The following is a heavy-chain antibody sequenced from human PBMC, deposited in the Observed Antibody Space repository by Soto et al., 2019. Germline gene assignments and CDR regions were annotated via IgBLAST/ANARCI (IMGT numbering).Heavy chain of an antibody. CDR1: GFTFSSYA. V-gene: IGHV3-30-3*01. J-gene: IGHJ4*02. CDR3: ARGDGYSYPDY. D-gene: IGHD4-4*01. Sequence: QVQLVESGGGVVQPGRSLRLSCAASGFTFSSYAMHWVRQAPGKGLEWVAVISYDGSNKYDADSVKGRFTISRENSKNTLYLQMNSLRGEDTAVYYCARGDGYSYPDYWGQGTLVTVSS. CDR2: ISYDGSNK.